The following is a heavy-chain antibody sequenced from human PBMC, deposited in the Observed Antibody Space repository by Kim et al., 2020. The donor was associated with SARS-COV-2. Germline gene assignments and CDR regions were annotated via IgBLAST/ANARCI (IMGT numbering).Heavy chain of an antibody. CDR2: IYHSGST. CDR1: GGSISSSNW. D-gene: IGHD2-15*01. CDR3: ARGQRHCSGGSCYGRS. J-gene: IGHJ4*02. V-gene: IGHV4-4*02. Sequence: SETLSLTCAVSGGSISSSNWWSWVRQPPGKGLEWIGEIYHSGSTNYNPSLKSRVTISVDKSKNQFSLKLSSVTAADTAVYYCARGQRHCSGGSCYGRSWGQGTLVTVSS.